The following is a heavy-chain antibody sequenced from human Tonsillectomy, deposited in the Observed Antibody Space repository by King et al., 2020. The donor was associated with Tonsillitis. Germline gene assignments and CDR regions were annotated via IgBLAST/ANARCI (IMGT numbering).Heavy chain of an antibody. CDR3: ARGSNIAAAGTGYYFDY. D-gene: IGHD6-13*01. V-gene: IGHV4-59*01. CDR2: IYDSGST. J-gene: IGHJ4*02. CDR1: GGSISSYY. Sequence: QLQESGRGLEKPSETLSLTCTVSGGSISSYYWSWIRQPPGKGLEWIGYIYDSGSTNYNPSLKSRGTISVDTSKNQLSLKLSSVTAADTAVYYCARGSNIAAAGTGYYFDYWGQGTLVTVSS.